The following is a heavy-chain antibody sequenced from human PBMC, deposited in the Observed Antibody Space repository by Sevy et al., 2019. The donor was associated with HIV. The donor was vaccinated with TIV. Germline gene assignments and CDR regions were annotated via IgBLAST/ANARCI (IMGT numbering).Heavy chain of an antibody. V-gene: IGHV1-18*01. CDR1: GYTFINYG. J-gene: IGHJ4*02. CDR3: ARDRYYDSSGYFDY. CDR2: ISPYNGNT. Sequence: ASVKVSCKASGYTFINYGFSWVRQPPGQGLEWMGWISPYNGNTKYAKMVQGRVTMTIDKSTSTVYMELRSLRSDDTAVYYCARDRYYDSSGYFDYWGQGTLVTVSS. D-gene: IGHD3-22*01.